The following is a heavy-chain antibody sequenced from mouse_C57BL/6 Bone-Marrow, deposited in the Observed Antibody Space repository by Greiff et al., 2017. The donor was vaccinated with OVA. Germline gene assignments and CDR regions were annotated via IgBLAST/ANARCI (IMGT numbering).Heavy chain of an antibody. CDR1: GFNIKDYY. Sequence: EVQLQQSGAELVKPGASVKLSCTASGFNIKDYYMHWVKQRTEQGLEWMGGIDPADSETKYAPKFQGKATITADTSSNTASLQLSSLTSEDTAVYYCARYGYYRYFDVWGTGTTVTVSS. CDR2: IDPADSET. D-gene: IGHD2-2*01. CDR3: ARYGYYRYFDV. V-gene: IGHV14-2*01. J-gene: IGHJ1*03.